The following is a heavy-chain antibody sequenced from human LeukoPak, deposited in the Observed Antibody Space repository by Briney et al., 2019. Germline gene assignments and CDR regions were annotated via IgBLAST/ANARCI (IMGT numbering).Heavy chain of an antibody. J-gene: IGHJ4*02. V-gene: IGHV4-59*01. CDR1: GGSISSYY. D-gene: IGHD2-15*01. CDR3: ARDNRCCRGGTCHYPHFDS. CDR2: ISYSGST. Sequence: SETLSLTCTVSGGSISSYYWSWIRQPPGKGLEWIGDISYSGSTNYNPSLKTRVTISVDTSNNQFSLKLSSVTAADTAVYYCARDNRCCRGGTCHYPHFDSWGQGTLVTVSS.